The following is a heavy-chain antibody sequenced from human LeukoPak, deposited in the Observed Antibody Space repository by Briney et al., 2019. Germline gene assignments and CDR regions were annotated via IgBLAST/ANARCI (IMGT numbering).Heavy chain of an antibody. CDR3: ARHSATDSGIDY. CDR2: IYYSGST. D-gene: IGHD3-10*01. J-gene: IGHJ4*02. Sequence: SETLSLTCTVSGGSISSYYWSWIRQPPGKGLEWIGYIYYSGSTNYNPSLKSRVTISVDTSKNQFSLKLSSVTAADTAVYYCARHSATDSGIDYWGQGTLVTVSS. V-gene: IGHV4-59*08. CDR1: GGSISSYY.